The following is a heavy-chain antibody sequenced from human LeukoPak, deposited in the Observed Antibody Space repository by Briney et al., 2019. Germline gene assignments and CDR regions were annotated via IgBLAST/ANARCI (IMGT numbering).Heavy chain of an antibody. CDR2: INPNSGGT. V-gene: IGHV1-2*02. J-gene: IGHJ5*02. CDR1: GYTFTGYY. D-gene: IGHD6-13*01. CDR3: ARVRYGDSSSWFDP. Sequence: ASVKVSCKASGYTFTGYYMHWVRQAPGQGLEWMGWINPNSGGTNYAQKFQGRVTMTRDTSISTAYMELRSLRSDDTAVYYCARVRYGDSSSWFDPWGQGTLVTVSS.